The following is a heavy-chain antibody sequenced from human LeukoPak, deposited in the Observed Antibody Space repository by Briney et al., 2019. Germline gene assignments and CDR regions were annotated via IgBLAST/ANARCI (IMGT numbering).Heavy chain of an antibody. V-gene: IGHV3-7*01. Sequence: GGSLRLSCAASKFTFSNYWMSWVRQAPGKGLEWVANIKYDGSEKYYVDSVKGRFTVSRDNAKNSLYLQMNSLRAEDTAVYYCAKDRGYSSGWYYFDYWGQGTLVTVSS. CDR1: KFTFSNYW. J-gene: IGHJ4*02. CDR2: IKYDGSEK. D-gene: IGHD6-19*01. CDR3: AKDRGYSSGWYYFDY.